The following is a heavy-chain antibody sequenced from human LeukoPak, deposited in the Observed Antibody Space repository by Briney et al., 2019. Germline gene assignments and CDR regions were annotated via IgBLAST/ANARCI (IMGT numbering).Heavy chain of an antibody. Sequence: ASVKVSFKFSGYTLTELFMHCVRQAPGKGLEWMGGFDPEDGETIYAQKFQGRVTMTEDTSTDTAYMELSSLRSEDTAVYYCATGPVTTVTELDYWGQGTLVTSPQ. V-gene: IGHV1-24*01. D-gene: IGHD4-17*01. J-gene: IGHJ4*02. CDR3: ATGPVTTVTELDY. CDR1: GYTLTELF. CDR2: FDPEDGET.